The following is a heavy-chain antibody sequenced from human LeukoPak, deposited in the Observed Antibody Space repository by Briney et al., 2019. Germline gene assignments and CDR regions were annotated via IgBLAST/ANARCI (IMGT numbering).Heavy chain of an antibody. V-gene: IGHV1-18*01. D-gene: IGHD3-3*01. CDR1: GYTFTNYG. CDR3: ARDKEGLFGVREFYY. Sequence: VASVKVSCKASGYTFTNYGVSWVRQAPGQGLEWMGWISTYSGNTNYAQKLQGRVTMTTDTSTSTAYMELRSLRSDDTAVYYGARDKEGLFGVREFYYWGQGTLVTLSS. CDR2: ISTYSGNT. J-gene: IGHJ4*02.